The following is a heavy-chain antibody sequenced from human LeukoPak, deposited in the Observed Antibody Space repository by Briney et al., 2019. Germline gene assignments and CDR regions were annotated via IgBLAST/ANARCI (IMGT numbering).Heavy chain of an antibody. Sequence: SETLSLTCAVSGYSISSGYYWGWIRQPPGKGLEWIGSIYHSGSTYYNPSLKSRVTISVDTSKNQFSLKLSSVTAADTAVYYCARFSSYYDSSGYSRYYFDYWGQGTLVTVSS. V-gene: IGHV4-38-2*01. CDR1: GYSISSGYY. J-gene: IGHJ4*02. CDR3: ARFSSYYDSSGYSRYYFDY. CDR2: IYHSGST. D-gene: IGHD3-22*01.